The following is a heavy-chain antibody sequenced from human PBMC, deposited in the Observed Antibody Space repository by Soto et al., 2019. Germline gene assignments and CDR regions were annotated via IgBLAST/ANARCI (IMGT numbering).Heavy chain of an antibody. CDR2: ISAYNGIT. Sequence: QVRLVQSGIEVKKPGASVKVSCKTSGYTFSTYAISWVRQAPGQGLEWMGWISAYNGITVYAQVFQGRVTMTTNTSTSTAYLELTSLRSDDTAVYYCARSGGGYANWGQGTLVTVSS. CDR3: ARSGGGYAN. V-gene: IGHV1-18*01. CDR1: GYTFSTYA. D-gene: IGHD3-16*01. J-gene: IGHJ4*02.